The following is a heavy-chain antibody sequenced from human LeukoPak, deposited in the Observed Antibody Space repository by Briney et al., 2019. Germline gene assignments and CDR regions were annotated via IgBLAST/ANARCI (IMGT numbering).Heavy chain of an antibody. D-gene: IGHD3-10*01. J-gene: IGHJ4*02. CDR1: GDSIKNYY. V-gene: IGHV4-59*01. CDR2: IYHSGNT. CDR3: AGGNYGSGSYYVVDFDY. Sequence: PSETLSLTCTVSGDSIKNYYWSWIRQSPGKGLEWIGYIYHSGNTNYSPSLKSRLTMSIDTSKNQFSLNLNSVTVADTAVYYCAGGNYGSGSYYVVDFDYWGQGTLVTVSS.